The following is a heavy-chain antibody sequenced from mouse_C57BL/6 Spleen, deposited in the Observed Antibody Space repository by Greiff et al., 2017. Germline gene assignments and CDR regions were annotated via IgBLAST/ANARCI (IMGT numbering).Heavy chain of an antibody. D-gene: IGHD2-3*01. Sequence: EVQVVESGGGLVKPGGSLKLSCAASGFTFSSYAMSWVRQTPEKRLEWVATISDGGSYTYYPDNVKGRFTISRDNAKNNLYLQMSHLKSEDTAMYYCARDYDYLDYWGQGTTLTVSS. CDR3: ARDYDYLDY. CDR1: GFTFSSYA. CDR2: ISDGGSYT. V-gene: IGHV5-4*01. J-gene: IGHJ2*01.